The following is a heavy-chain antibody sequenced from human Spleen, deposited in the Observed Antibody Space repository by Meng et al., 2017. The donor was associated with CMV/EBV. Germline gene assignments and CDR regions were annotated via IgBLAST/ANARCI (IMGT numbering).Heavy chain of an antibody. V-gene: IGHV1-2*02. CDR3: ARDSEGGNSGHYYYYYGMDV. J-gene: IGHJ6*02. CDR2: INPNSGAT. D-gene: IGHD4-23*01. Sequence: ASVKVSCKTSGYTFTGYFMHWVRQAPGQGLEWMGWINPNSGATDYAQKLQGRVTMTTDTSTSTAYMELRSLRSDDTAVYYCARDSEGGNSGHYYYYYGMDVWGQGTTVTVSS. CDR1: GYTFTGYF.